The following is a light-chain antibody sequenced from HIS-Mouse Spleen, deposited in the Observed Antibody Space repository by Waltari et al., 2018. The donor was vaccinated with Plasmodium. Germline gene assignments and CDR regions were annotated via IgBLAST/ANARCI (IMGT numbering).Light chain of an antibody. CDR2: EVS. V-gene: IGLV2-14*01. CDR3: SSYTSSSPWV. Sequence: QSALTQPASVSGSPGQSITIHCTGTSSDVGGYKYASWYQQHPGKAPKLMICEVSKRPSGVSNGFSGSKSGNTSSLTISGLQAEDEADYYCSSYTSSSPWVFGGGTKLTVL. CDR1: SSDVGGYKY. J-gene: IGLJ3*02.